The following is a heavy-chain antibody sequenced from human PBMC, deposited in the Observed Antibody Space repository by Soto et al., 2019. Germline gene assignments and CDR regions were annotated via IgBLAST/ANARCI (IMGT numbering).Heavy chain of an antibody. V-gene: IGHV4-61*01. CDR3: AREGGVLRLSNWLDP. Sequence: QLQLQESGPGLVKPSETLSLTCTVSGDSVSSDSYYWSWIRQPPGKRLEWNGYIAHRGSTSYNPSRRSRVSMSIDTSKNQFFLELSSVTAADTAIYYCAREGGVLRLSNWLDPWGQGTLVTVSA. CDR1: GDSVSSDSYY. J-gene: IGHJ5*02. D-gene: IGHD3-3*01. CDR2: IAHRGST.